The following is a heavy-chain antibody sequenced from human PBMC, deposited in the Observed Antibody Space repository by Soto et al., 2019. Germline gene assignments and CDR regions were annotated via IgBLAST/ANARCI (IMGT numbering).Heavy chain of an antibody. V-gene: IGHV1-69*13. CDR1: GGTFSSYA. CDR2: IIPIFGTA. J-gene: IGHJ4*02. CDR3: ARGSYDILTGYPYYFDY. D-gene: IGHD3-9*01. Sequence: SVKVSCKASGGTFSSYAISWVRQAPGQGLEWMGGIIPIFGTANYAQKFQGRVTITADESTSTAYMELSSLRSEDTAVYYCARGSYDILTGYPYYFDYWGQGTLVTVS.